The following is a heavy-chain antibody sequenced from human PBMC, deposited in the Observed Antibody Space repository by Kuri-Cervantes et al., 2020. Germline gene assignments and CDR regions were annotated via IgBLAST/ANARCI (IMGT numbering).Heavy chain of an antibody. CDR2: ISYDGSNK. CDR1: GFTFSSYA. CDR3: ARDHLGD. J-gene: IGHJ4*02. Sequence: GESLKISCAASGFTFSSYAMHWVRQAPGKGLEWVAVISYDGSNKYYADSVKGRFTISRDNSKNTLYLQMNSLRAEDTAVYYCARDHLGDWGQGTLVTVSS. V-gene: IGHV3-30-3*01.